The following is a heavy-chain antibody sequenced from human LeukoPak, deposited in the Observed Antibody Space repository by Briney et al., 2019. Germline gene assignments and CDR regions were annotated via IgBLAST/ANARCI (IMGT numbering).Heavy chain of an antibody. CDR2: IYTSGST. J-gene: IGHJ6*03. V-gene: IGHV4-4*07. D-gene: IGHD1-26*01. CDR1: GGSISSYY. Sequence: PSETLSLTCTVSGGSISSYYWSWIRQPAGKGLGWIGRIYTSGSTNYNPSLKSRVTISVDKSKNQFSLKLSSVTAADTAVYYCAREGAANFYYYYYYMDVWGKGTTVTVSS. CDR3: AREGAANFYYYYYYMDV.